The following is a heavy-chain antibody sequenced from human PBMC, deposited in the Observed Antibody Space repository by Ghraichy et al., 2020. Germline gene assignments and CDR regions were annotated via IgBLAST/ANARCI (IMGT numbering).Heavy chain of an antibody. CDR2: IEQDGSEK. V-gene: IGHV3-7*03. D-gene: IGHD6-19*01. J-gene: IGHJ4*02. Sequence: GESLNISCAASGFTFSNSWMSWVRQAPGKGLEWVANIEQDGSEKNYVDSVKGRFTISRDNAKNSLYLQMSSLRAEDTAVYYCVRGGWYFDSWGQGTLVTVSS. CDR1: GFTFSNSW. CDR3: VRGGWYFDS.